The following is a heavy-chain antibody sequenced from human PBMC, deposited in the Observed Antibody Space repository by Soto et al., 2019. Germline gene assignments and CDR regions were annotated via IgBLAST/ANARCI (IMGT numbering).Heavy chain of an antibody. J-gene: IGHJ5*02. CDR1: GDTIRTYG. CDR2: IIPRLGTP. Sequence: QVQLVQSEAEVKKPGSSVRVSCKASGDTIRTYGLDWVRQAPGQGLEWMGGIIPRLGTPKYAQKFQGRVILTTDTATSTAYMELGSLRSDDTAVYYCVRDASSGYRGWWDPWGQGTLVTVSS. D-gene: IGHD5-18*01. CDR3: VRDASSGYRGWWDP. V-gene: IGHV1-69*06.